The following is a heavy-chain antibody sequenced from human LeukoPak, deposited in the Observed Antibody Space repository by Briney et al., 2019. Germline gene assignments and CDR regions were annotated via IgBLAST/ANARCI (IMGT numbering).Heavy chain of an antibody. CDR1: GFTFDDYA. CDR2: ISWNSGSI. D-gene: IGHD1-26*01. J-gene: IGHJ6*02. CDR3: VRTGGNYYYGMDV. V-gene: IGHV3-9*01. Sequence: GGSLRLSCAASGFTFDDYAMPWVRQTPGKGLEWVSGISWNSGSIGYADSVKGRFTISRDNAKNSLYLQMNSLRAEDTALYYCVRTGGNYYYGMDVWGQGTTVTVSS.